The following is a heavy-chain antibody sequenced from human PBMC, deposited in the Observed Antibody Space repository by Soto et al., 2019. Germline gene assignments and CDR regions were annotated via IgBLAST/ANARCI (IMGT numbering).Heavy chain of an antibody. CDR3: SPALNY. CDR1: GFTFSSQW. Sequence: GGSLRLSCAASGFTFSSQWMDWVRQAPGKGLEWVANINQDGSEKHYVDSVKGRFTISRDNAKNSLYLQMNSLTTEDSALYYCSPALNYWGQGTLVTVSS. J-gene: IGHJ4*02. CDR2: INQDGSEK. V-gene: IGHV3-7*01. D-gene: IGHD2-2*01.